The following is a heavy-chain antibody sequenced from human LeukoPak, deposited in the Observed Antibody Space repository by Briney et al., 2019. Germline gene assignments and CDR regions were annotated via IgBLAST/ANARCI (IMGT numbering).Heavy chain of an antibody. CDR1: GFTFSSYG. D-gene: IGHD3-10*01. CDR2: LSGGGDSR. CDR3: AKAVRSMVTGGGYFDS. J-gene: IGHJ4*02. Sequence: GGSLRLSCAASGFTFSSYGMHWVRQAPGKGLKWVSSLSGGGDSRYYADSVMGRFTISRDNSKNTLYLQMNSLRAEDTNVYYCAKAVRSMVTGGGYFDSWGQVTLVTVSS. V-gene: IGHV3-23*01.